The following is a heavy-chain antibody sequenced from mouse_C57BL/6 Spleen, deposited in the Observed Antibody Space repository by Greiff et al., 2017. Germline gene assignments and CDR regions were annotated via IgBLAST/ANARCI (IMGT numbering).Heavy chain of an antibody. D-gene: IGHD4-1*01. V-gene: IGHV7-3*01. J-gene: IGHJ2*01. Sequence: EVHLVESGGGLVQPGGSLSLSCAASGFTFTDYYMSWVRQPPGKALEWLGFIRNKANGYTTEYSASVKGRFTISRDNSQSILYLQMNALRAEDSATYYCARAGSSPYFDYWGQGTTLTVSS. CDR3: ARAGSSPYFDY. CDR2: IRNKANGYTT. CDR1: GFTFTDYY.